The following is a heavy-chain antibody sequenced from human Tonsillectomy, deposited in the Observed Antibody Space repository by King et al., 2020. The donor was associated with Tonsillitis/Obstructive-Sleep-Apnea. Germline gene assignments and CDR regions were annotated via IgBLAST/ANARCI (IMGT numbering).Heavy chain of an antibody. CDR3: ARDYVRYCSGGSCYSNWFDP. Sequence: VQLVESGGGVVQPGRSLRLSCAASGFTFSSYAMHWVRQAPGKGLEWVAVISYDGSNKYYADSVKGRFTISRDNSKNTLYLQMNSLRAEDTAVYYCARDYVRYCSGGSCYSNWFDPWGQGTLVTVSS. CDR2: ISYDGSNK. D-gene: IGHD2-15*01. CDR1: GFTFSSYA. V-gene: IGHV3-30*04. J-gene: IGHJ5*02.